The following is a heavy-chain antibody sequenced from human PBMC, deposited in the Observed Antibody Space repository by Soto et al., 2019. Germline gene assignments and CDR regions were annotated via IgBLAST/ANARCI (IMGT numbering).Heavy chain of an antibody. CDR1: GFTFSSYG. J-gene: IGHJ6*02. D-gene: IGHD2-15*01. CDR2: IWYDGSNK. CDR3: ARDGHCSGGSCYEDYYYGMDV. Sequence: PGGSLRLSCAASGFTFSSYGMHWVRQAPGKGLERVAVIWYDGSNKYYADSVKGRFTISRDNSKNTLYLQMNSLRAEDTAVYYCARDGHCSGGSCYEDYYYGMDVWGQGTTVTVSS. V-gene: IGHV3-33*01.